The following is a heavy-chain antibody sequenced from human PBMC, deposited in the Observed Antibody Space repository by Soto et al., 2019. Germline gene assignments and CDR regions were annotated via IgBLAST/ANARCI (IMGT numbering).Heavy chain of an antibody. J-gene: IGHJ4*02. V-gene: IGHV1-69*01. D-gene: IGHD3-22*01. CDR2: IIPIFGTA. CDR1: GGTFSSYA. Sequence: QVQLVQSGAEVKKPGSSVKVSCKASGGTFSSYAISWVRQAPGQGLEWMGGIIPIFGTANYAQKFQGRVTITADESTNTAYMELSSLRSEDTAVYYCARILEDYYDSSGYYYTFDYWGQGTLVTVSS. CDR3: ARILEDYYDSSGYYYTFDY.